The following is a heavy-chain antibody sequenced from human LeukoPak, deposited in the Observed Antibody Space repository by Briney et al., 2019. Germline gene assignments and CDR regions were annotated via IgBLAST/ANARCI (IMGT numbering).Heavy chain of an antibody. CDR2: ISYDGSNK. V-gene: IGHV3-30*03. CDR3: ARGTHIAVAGTSVGLGYYMDV. Sequence: PGGSLRLSCAASGFTFSSYGMHWVRQAPGKGLEWVAVISYDGSNKYYADSVKGRFTISRDNSKNSLYLQMNSLRAEDTAVYYCARGTHIAVAGTSVGLGYYMDVWGKGTTVTVSS. D-gene: IGHD6-19*01. J-gene: IGHJ6*03. CDR1: GFTFSSYG.